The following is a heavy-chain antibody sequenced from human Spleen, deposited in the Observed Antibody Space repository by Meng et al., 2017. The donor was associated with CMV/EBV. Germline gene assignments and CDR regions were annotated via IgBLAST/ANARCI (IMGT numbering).Heavy chain of an antibody. CDR3: ARDIAVWELHRENDY. Sequence: ASVKVSCKASGYTFTGYYMHWVRQAPGQGLEWMGWISGYNGNTNYAQKLQGRVTMTTDTSTSTAYMEVRSLRSDDTAVYYCARDIAVWELHRENDYWGQGTLVTVSS. D-gene: IGHD6-19*01. CDR1: GYTFTGYY. CDR2: ISGYNGNT. V-gene: IGHV1-18*04. J-gene: IGHJ4*02.